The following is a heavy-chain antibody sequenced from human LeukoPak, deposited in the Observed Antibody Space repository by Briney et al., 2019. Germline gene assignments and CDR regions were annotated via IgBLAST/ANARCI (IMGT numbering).Heavy chain of an antibody. CDR2: IYYSGST. D-gene: IGHD3-9*01. Sequence: PSETLSLTCTVSAGSISSYYWSWIRQPPGKGLEWIGYIYYSGSTNYNPSLKSRVTISVDTSKNQFSLKLSSVTAADTAVYYCARSVLRYFDWLPPGDAFDIWGQGTMVTVSS. J-gene: IGHJ3*02. CDR3: ARSVLRYFDWLPPGDAFDI. CDR1: AGSISSYY. V-gene: IGHV4-59*01.